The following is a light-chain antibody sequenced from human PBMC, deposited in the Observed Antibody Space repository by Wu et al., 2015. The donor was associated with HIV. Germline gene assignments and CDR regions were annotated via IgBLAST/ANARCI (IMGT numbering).Light chain of an antibody. J-gene: IGKJ2*01. CDR1: QDIGTA. CDR3: QQFNSYRYT. CDR2: GAS. V-gene: IGKV1-13*02. Sequence: AIQLTQSPSSLSASVGDRVTITCRAAQDIGTALAWYQHNPGKPPKLLIFGASNLESGVSSRFSGSGSGTDFTLTISSLQPEDFATYYCQQFNSYRYTFGQGTKLEIK.